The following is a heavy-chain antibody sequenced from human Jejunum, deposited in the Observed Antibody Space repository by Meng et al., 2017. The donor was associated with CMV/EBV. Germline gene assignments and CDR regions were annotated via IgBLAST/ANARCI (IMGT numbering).Heavy chain of an antibody. Sequence: KASGYYFINYEINWVRQAPGQGLEWMGWIHPNSDKTGYAQKFQGRLAFTRNTSTATAYMELSSLRSEDTAVYYCAKPGYSNYVLEVWGQGTAVTVSS. CDR3: AKPGYSNYVLEV. J-gene: IGHJ6*02. D-gene: IGHD5-18*01. CDR1: GYYFINYE. CDR2: IHPNSDKT. V-gene: IGHV1-8*03.